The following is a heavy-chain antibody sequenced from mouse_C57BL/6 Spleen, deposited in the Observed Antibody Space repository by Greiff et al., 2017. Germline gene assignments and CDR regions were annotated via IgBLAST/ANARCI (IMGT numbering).Heavy chain of an antibody. CDR2: IDPAHGNT. J-gene: IGHJ2*01. Sequence: EVQLQQSVAELVRPGASVKLSCTASGFNIKNTYMHWVKQRPEPGLEWIGRIDPAHGNTKYAPKFQGKATITADTSSNTAYLQLSSLTSEDSAIYYFARGGYGSGSCDYWGQGTTLTVSS. CDR3: ARGGYGSGSCDY. CDR1: GFNIKNTY. D-gene: IGHD1-1*01. V-gene: IGHV14-3*01.